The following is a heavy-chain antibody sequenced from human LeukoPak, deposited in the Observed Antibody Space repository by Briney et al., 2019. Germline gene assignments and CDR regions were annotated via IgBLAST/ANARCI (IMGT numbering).Heavy chain of an antibody. D-gene: IGHD6-19*01. Sequence: KPSETLSLTCTVSGGSISSYYWNWIRQPPGKGLEWMGYIYYSGSTNYNPSLKSRVTISVDTSKKQFSLKLRSVTAADTAVYYCARGRPVTGRNWFDPWGQGTLVTVSS. J-gene: IGHJ5*02. CDR3: ARGRPVTGRNWFDP. CDR1: GGSISSYY. CDR2: IYYSGST. V-gene: IGHV4-59*08.